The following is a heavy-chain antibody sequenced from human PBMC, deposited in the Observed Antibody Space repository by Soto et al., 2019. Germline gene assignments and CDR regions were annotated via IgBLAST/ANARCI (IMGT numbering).Heavy chain of an antibody. CDR2: ISPSGDAT. V-gene: IGHV3-23*01. CDR3: QRDLRMHLAS. Sequence: EVQLLESGGGLQQPGNSLRLSCAASGFTFSIFGMSWLRQVPGKGLEWVSMISPSGDATYYAVSVEGRFTISRDNSKNTWHLEMTSLRAEDTAVYYCQRDLRMHLASGGQGTLVTVSS. CDR1: GFTFSIFG. J-gene: IGHJ4*02.